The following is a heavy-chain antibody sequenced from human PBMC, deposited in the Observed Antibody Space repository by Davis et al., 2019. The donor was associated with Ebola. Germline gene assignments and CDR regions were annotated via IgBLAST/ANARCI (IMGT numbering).Heavy chain of an antibody. V-gene: IGHV3-23*01. Sequence: GESLKISCAASGFTFDDYTMHWVRQAPGKGLEWVSAISGSGGSTYYADSVKGRFTISRDNSKNTLYLQMNSLRAEDTAVYYCAKGGLWGYGMDVWGQGTTVTVSS. CDR1: GFTFDDYT. CDR3: AKGGLWGYGMDV. D-gene: IGHD4/OR15-4a*01. CDR2: ISGSGGST. J-gene: IGHJ6*02.